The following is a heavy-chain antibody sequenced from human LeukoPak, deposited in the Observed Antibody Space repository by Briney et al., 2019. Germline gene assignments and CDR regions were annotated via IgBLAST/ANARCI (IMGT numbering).Heavy chain of an antibody. J-gene: IGHJ1*01. CDR3: AKDSPVSSWYGEYFQH. CDR2: IRYDGDEK. Sequence: PGGSLRLSCVASGFTFENYAMDWVRQAPGKGLEWVAAIRYDGDEKYHADSVKGRFTISRDNSKNTLYLQMNSLRAEDTAVYYCAKDSPVSSWYGEYFQHWGQGTLFTVSS. V-gene: IGHV3-30*02. CDR1: GFTFENYA. D-gene: IGHD6-13*01.